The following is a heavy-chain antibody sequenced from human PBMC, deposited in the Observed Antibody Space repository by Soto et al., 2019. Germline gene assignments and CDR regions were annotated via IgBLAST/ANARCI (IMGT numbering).Heavy chain of an antibody. Sequence: GGSLRLSCAASGFTFSSNAMHWVRQAPGKGLEWVALISYDGSNKNYADSVKGRLTISRDNSKNTLYAQMNSLRAEDTAVYYCATYSSSRSDYYYYGMDVWGQGTTVTSP. J-gene: IGHJ6*02. CDR3: ATYSSSRSDYYYYGMDV. V-gene: IGHV3-30-3*01. CDR1: GFTFSSNA. D-gene: IGHD6-13*01. CDR2: ISYDGSNK.